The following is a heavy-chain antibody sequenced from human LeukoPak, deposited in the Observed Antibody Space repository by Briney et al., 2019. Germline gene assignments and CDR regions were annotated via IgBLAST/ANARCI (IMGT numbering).Heavy chain of an antibody. V-gene: IGHV3-9*01. CDR2: ISWDSGKI. CDR1: GFTFDDYG. Sequence: SGRSLRLSCAASGFTFDDYGMHWVRHAPGKGLEWVSGISWDSGKIGYADSVKGRFTISRDNAKNSLYLQMNSLRAEDTAVYYCARGPIPYYGMDVWGQGTTVTVSS. J-gene: IGHJ6*02. D-gene: IGHD2-2*02. CDR3: ARGPIPYYGMDV.